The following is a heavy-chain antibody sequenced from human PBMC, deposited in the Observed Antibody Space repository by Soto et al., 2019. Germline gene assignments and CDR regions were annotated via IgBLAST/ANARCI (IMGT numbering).Heavy chain of an antibody. Sequence: GGSLRLSCAASGFTFSSYWMSWVRQAPGKGLEWVANIKQDGSEKYYVDSVKGRFTISRDNAKNSLYLQMNSLRAEDTAVYYCARGFEYSGYANGDYFDYWGQGTLVTVSS. D-gene: IGHD5-12*01. CDR2: IKQDGSEK. J-gene: IGHJ4*02. V-gene: IGHV3-7*04. CDR1: GFTFSSYW. CDR3: ARGFEYSGYANGDYFDY.